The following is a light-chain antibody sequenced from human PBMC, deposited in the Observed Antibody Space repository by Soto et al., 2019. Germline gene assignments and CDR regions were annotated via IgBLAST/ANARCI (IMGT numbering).Light chain of an antibody. CDR1: QSVSSK. Sequence: EIGMTPSAATLSVSPREGATLSCSSSQSVSSKLAWYQQKPGQAPRLLIYGASNRATGIPARFSGSGSGTDFTLTISSLEPEDFAVYYCQQRSNWPPGITFGQVGRLEI. J-gene: IGKJ5*01. CDR2: GAS. CDR3: QQRSNWPPGIT. V-gene: IGKV3-11*01.